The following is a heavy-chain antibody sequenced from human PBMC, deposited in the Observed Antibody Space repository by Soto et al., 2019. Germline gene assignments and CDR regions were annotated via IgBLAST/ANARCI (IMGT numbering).Heavy chain of an antibody. CDR3: ARRGPGTYFDD. CDR2: ISGSGGST. V-gene: IGHV3-23*01. CDR1: GFTFSSYA. J-gene: IGHJ4*02. Sequence: EVQLLESGGGLVQPGGSLRLSCAASGFTFSSYAMNWVRQAPGKGLEWVSVISGSGGSTYYADSVKGRFTISRDNSKNKLYLQMNSLRAEDTAVYYCARRGPGTYFDDWGQGTLVTVSS. D-gene: IGHD6-13*01.